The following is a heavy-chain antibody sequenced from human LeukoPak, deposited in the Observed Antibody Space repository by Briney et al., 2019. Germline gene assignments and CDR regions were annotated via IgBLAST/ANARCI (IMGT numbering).Heavy chain of an antibody. J-gene: IGHJ3*02. Sequence: GGSLRLSCAASGFTFNSYWMSWVRQAPGKGLEGVANIKQDGSEKYYVDSVKGRFTIYRDNAKNSLYLQMNSLRAEDTAVYYCARAVVGAIHDAFDIWGEGTRVTVSS. V-gene: IGHV3-7*01. CDR1: GFTFNSYW. D-gene: IGHD1-26*01. CDR2: IKQDGSEK. CDR3: ARAVVGAIHDAFDI.